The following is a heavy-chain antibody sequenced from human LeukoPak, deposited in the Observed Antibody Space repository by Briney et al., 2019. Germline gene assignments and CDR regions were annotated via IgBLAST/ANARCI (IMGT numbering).Heavy chain of an antibody. CDR3: ARVRVWGSYRPRYFDY. CDR1: GYTFTSYG. CDR2: ISAYNGNT. Sequence: ASVKVSCKASGYTFTSYGISWVRQAPGQGLEWMGWISAYNGNTNYAQKLQGRVTMTTDTSTSTAYMELRSLRSDDTAVYYCARVRVWGSYRPRYFDYWSQGTLVTVSS. D-gene: IGHD3-16*02. V-gene: IGHV1-18*01. J-gene: IGHJ4*02.